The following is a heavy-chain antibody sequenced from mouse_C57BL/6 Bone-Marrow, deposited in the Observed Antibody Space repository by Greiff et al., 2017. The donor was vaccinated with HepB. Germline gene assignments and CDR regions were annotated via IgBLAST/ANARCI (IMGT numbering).Heavy chain of an antibody. CDR2: IYTRSGNT. CDR3: ARRAAQATPFAY. Sequence: QVQLQQSGAELARPGASVKLSCKASGYTFTSYGISWVKQRTGQGLEWIGKIYTRSGNTYYNEKFKGKATLTADKSSSTAYMELRSLTSEDSAVYFCARRAAQATPFAYWGQGTLVTVSA. V-gene: IGHV1-81*01. J-gene: IGHJ3*01. CDR1: GYTFTSYG. D-gene: IGHD3-2*02.